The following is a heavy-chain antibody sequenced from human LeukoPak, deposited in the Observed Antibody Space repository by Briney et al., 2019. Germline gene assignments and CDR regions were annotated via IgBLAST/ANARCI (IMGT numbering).Heavy chain of an antibody. Sequence: PGESLKISCKGSGYSFISYWIGWVRQMPGKGLEWMGIIYPGDSDTRYSPSFQGQVTISADKSISTAYLQWSSLKASDTAMYYCARWYHSDSSGYSEMYYFDYWGQGTLVTVSS. V-gene: IGHV5-51*03. CDR2: IYPGDSDT. CDR1: GYSFISYW. D-gene: IGHD3-22*01. CDR3: ARWYHSDSSGYSEMYYFDY. J-gene: IGHJ4*02.